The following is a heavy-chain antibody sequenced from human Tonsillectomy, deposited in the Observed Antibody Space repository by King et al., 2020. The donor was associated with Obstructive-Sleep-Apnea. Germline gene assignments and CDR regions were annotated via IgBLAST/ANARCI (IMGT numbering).Heavy chain of an antibody. Sequence: VQLVESGAEVRKPGASVKVSCRASGYTFTSYGISWVRQAPGQGLEWMGWISAYNGKTNYAQKLQGRVTMTTDTSTSTAYMELRSLRSDGAAVYYCGKGGDYGDYGDYWGQGTLVTVSS. D-gene: IGHD4-17*01. CDR3: GKGGDYGDYGDY. CDR1: GYTFTSYG. CDR2: ISAYNGKT. J-gene: IGHJ4*02. V-gene: IGHV1-18*04.